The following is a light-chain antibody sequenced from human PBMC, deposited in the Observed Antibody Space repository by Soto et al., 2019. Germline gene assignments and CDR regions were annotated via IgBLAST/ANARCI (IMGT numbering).Light chain of an antibody. Sequence: EIVLTQSPGTLSLSQGERATLSCRASHSLRCSYFVSYQQKPGQPPRVVVYGASSRATGIPVRISGSGYGKDFTITISRLAPEDFAMEYCQNYSGTRRWTFGQGTKVEI. CDR3: QNYSGTRRWT. J-gene: IGKJ1*01. CDR1: HSLRCSY. V-gene: IGKV3-20*01. CDR2: GAS.